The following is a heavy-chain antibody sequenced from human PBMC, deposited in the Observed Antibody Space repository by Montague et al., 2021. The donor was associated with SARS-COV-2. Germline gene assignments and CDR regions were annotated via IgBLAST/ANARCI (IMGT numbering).Heavy chain of an antibody. CDR2: IYYSGST. D-gene: IGHD2-15*01. CDR3: AGLTAGYCSGGSCYWGNGFDD. V-gene: IGHV4-59*12. Sequence: SETLSLTCTVSGGSISSYYWSWIRQPPGKGLEWIGYIYYSGSTNYNPSLKSRVTISVDTSKNQFSLKLSSVTAADTAVYYCAGLTAGYCSGGSCYWGNGFDDWGQGTMVTVSS. J-gene: IGHJ4*02. CDR1: GGSISSYY.